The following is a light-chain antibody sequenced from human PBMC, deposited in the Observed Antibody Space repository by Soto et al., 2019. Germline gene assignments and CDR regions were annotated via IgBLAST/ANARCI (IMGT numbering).Light chain of an antibody. CDR2: KVS. J-gene: IGKJ2*01. CDR1: QSLLNSDANTY. CDR3: LQGTHWPYT. Sequence: DVVMTQSPLSLPVTLGQPASISCRSRQSLLNSDANTYVTWCQQRPGQSPRRLIYKVSNRDSGVPDRFSGGGSGSAFTLKISRVEAEDVGVYYCLQGTHWPYTFGQGTKLEIK. V-gene: IGKV2-30*01.